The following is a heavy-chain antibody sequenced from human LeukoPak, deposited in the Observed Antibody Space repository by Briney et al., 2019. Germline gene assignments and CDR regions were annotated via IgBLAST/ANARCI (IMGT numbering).Heavy chain of an antibody. J-gene: IGHJ4*02. CDR3: ARDDSSGPQVY. V-gene: IGHV1-46*01. CDR2: INPSGGST. D-gene: IGHD3-22*01. Sequence: GASVKVSCKASGYTFTSYDINWVRQATGQGLEWMGIINPSGGSTKYAQKLQGRVTMSRDTSTSTVYMELSSLRSEDTAVYYCARDDSSGPQVYWGQGTLVTVSS. CDR1: GYTFTSYD.